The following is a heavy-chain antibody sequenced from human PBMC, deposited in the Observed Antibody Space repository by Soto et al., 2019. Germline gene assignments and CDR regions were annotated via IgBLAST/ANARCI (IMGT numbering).Heavy chain of an antibody. D-gene: IGHD2-2*01. V-gene: IGHV1-69*13. CDR2: IIPIFGTA. J-gene: IGHJ6*04. Sequence: GASVKVSCKASGGTFSSYAISWVRQAPGQGLEWMGGIIPIFGTANYAQKFQGRVTITADESTSTAYMELSSLRSEDTAVYYCARGHCISTSCYGHYYYYYGMDVWGKGTRVTVS. CDR1: GGTFSSYA. CDR3: ARGHCISTSCYGHYYYYYGMDV.